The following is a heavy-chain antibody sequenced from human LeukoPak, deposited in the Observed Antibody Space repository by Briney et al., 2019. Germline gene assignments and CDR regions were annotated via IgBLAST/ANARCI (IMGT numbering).Heavy chain of an antibody. CDR1: GFPLSTNGMR. CDR3: ARTADGSHFDY. Sequence: SGPTLVNPTQTLTLTCTFSGFPLSTNGMRVSWMRQPPGKALEWLARIDWDDDKFYSTSLKTRLTISKDTSKNLVVLIMTNMDPVDTATYYCARTADGSHFDYWGQGTLVTVSS. J-gene: IGHJ4*02. CDR2: IDWDDDK. V-gene: IGHV2-70*04. D-gene: IGHD5-24*01.